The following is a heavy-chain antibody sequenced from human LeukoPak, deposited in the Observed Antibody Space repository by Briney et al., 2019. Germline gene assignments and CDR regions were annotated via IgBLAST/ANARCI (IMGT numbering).Heavy chain of an antibody. CDR1: GGSISSSSYY. CDR2: IYYSGST. J-gene: IGHJ4*02. Sequence: SETLSLTCTVSGGSISSSSYYWGWIRQPPGKGLEWIGNIYYSGSTYYNPSIKSRFTISVDTSKNQFSLKLSSVPAADTAVYYCARNHVRNFATFDYWGQGTLVTVSS. D-gene: IGHD2-15*01. V-gene: IGHV4-39*01. CDR3: ARNHVRNFATFDY.